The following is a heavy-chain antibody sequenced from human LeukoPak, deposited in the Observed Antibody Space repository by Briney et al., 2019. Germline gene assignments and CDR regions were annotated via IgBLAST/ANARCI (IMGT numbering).Heavy chain of an antibody. J-gene: IGHJ4*02. D-gene: IGHD1-1*01. CDR3: TRDRELGY. Sequence: PSETLSLTCAVYGGSFSGYYWSWIRQPPGKGLEWIGEINHSGSTSYNPSLKSRVAISVDTSKNQFSLKLTSVTAADTAVYYCTRDRELGYWGPGTLVIVSS. V-gene: IGHV4-34*01. CDR1: GGSFSGYY. CDR2: INHSGST.